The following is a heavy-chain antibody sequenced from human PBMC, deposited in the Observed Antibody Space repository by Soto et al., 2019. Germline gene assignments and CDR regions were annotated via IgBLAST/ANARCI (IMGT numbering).Heavy chain of an antibody. J-gene: IGHJ6*03. CDR2: MNPNSGNT. CDR3: ARGTLYSNYGYYYYYMDF. V-gene: IGHV1-8*01. D-gene: IGHD4-4*01. CDR1: GYTFTSYD. Sequence: ASVKVSCKASGYTFTSYDINWVRQATGQGLEWMGWMNPNSGNTGYAQKFQGRVTMTRNTSISTAYMELSSLRSEDTAVYYCARGTLYSNYGYYYYYMDFWGKGPTGTVSS.